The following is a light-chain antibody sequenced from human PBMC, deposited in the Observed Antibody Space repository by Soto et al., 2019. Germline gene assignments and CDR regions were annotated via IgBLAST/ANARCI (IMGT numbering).Light chain of an antibody. V-gene: IGKV1-5*03. Sequence: DIQMTQSPSTLSASVGDRVTITCRASQSISNWLAWYQQKPGKAPKLLIYKASSLQSGVPSRFSGSGSGTEFTLTISCLQPDDFATYYCQQYDRYSAFGGGTKVEIK. CDR1: QSISNW. CDR3: QQYDRYSA. CDR2: KAS. J-gene: IGKJ4*01.